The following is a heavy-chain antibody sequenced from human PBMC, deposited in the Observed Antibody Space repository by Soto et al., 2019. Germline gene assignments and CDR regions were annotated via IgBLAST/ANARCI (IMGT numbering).Heavy chain of an antibody. CDR2: IYTSGST. CDR3: SRATYYDSSGYFQGWFDP. Sequence: PSETMSLTWTVYGGSISSYYWSWIRQPDGKGRGWIGRIYTSGSTNYNPSLKSRVTMSVDTSKNQFSLKLSSMTAADTAVYFCSRATYYDSSGYFQGWFDPWGQGTLVTVSS. D-gene: IGHD3-22*01. CDR1: GGSISSYY. V-gene: IGHV4-4*07. J-gene: IGHJ5*02.